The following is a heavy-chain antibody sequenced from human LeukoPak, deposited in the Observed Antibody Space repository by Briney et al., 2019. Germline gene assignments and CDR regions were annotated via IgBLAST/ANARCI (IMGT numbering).Heavy chain of an antibody. CDR2: ISAYNGNI. CDR1: GYTFTSYG. CDR3: ARDGGATDAFDI. J-gene: IGHJ3*02. Sequence: DSVKVSCKASGYTFTSYGINWVRQAPGQGLEWMGWISAYNGNIKYAQKLQGRVTMTTDTSTSTAYMELRSLRSDDTAVYYCARDGGATDAFDIWGQGTMVTVSS. V-gene: IGHV1-18*01. D-gene: IGHD1-26*01.